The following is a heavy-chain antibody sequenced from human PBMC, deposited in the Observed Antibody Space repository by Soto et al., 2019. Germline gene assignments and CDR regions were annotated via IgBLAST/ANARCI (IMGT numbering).Heavy chain of an antibody. CDR3: ARDRYSYDSRAYQGVDWYFDL. Sequence: GGSLRLSCAASGFTFNNYGMHWVRQAPGKELEWVAVIWYDGSHESYADSVKGRFTISRGNSKNTLYLQMNSLRAEDMAVYYCARDRYSYDSRAYQGVDWYFDLWGRGTLVTVSS. D-gene: IGHD3-22*01. J-gene: IGHJ2*01. V-gene: IGHV3-33*01. CDR1: GFTFNNYG. CDR2: IWYDGSHE.